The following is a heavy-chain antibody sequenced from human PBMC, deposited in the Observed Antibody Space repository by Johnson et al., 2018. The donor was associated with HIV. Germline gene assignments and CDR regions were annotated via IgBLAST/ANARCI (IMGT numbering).Heavy chain of an antibody. J-gene: IGHJ3*02. V-gene: IGHV3-30*02. Sequence: QVQLVESGGGVVQPGTSLRLSCEASGLSLSAYGLHWVRQAPGKGLEWVAFIRDDGSKKYYADSVKGRFTISRDNSKNTLYLQMNSLRAEDTAVYYCAKDHLLQGAFDIWGQGTMVTVSS. CDR3: AKDHLLQGAFDI. CDR1: GLSLSAYG. CDR2: IRDDGSKK.